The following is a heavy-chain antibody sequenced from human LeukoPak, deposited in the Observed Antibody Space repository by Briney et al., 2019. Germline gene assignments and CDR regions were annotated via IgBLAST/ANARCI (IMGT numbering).Heavy chain of an antibody. V-gene: IGHV4-59*08. CDR1: GGSISSYY. CDR2: ITYSGST. D-gene: IGHD6-13*01. CDR3: ARHGSSYSFGC. J-gene: IGHJ4*02. Sequence: SETLSLTCTVSGGSISSYYWSWIRQPPGKGLEWIDYITYSGSTNYNPSLKSRVTMSVDTSKNQFSLRLSSVTAADTAVYYCARHGSSYSFGCWGQGILVTVSS.